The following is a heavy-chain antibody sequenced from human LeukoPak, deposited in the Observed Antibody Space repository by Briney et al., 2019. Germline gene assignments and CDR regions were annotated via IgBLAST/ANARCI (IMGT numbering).Heavy chain of an antibody. V-gene: IGHV3-9*01. D-gene: IGHD2-2*01. CDR2: ISWNSGST. CDR1: GFTFDDYA. Sequence: GGSLRLSCAASGFTFDDYAMHWVRQAPGKGLEWVSGISWNSGSTGYADSVKGRFTISRDNAKNSLYLQMNSLRAEDTALYYCAKAGRYCSSTSCPDAFDIWGQGTMVTVSS. J-gene: IGHJ3*02. CDR3: AKAGRYCSSTSCPDAFDI.